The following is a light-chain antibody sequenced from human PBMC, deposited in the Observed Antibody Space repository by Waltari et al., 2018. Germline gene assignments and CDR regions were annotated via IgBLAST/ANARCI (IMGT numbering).Light chain of an antibody. V-gene: IGKV4-1*01. CDR3: QQYYSVPLT. Sequence: DIVLPQSRDSLAVSLGERPPISCKPSQSLLYTFNNKNYLAWYQQKPGQPPKLLIYWSSTRESGVPDRFSGSGSGADFSLTISSLQPEDVAIYYCQQYYSVPLTFGGGTKVEIK. CDR1: QSLLYTFNNKNY. J-gene: IGKJ4*01. CDR2: WSS.